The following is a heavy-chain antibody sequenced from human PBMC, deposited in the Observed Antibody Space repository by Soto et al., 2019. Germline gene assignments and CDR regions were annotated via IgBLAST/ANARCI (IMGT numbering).Heavy chain of an antibody. CDR1: GFTFSGSA. D-gene: IGHD5-12*01. J-gene: IGHJ4*02. Sequence: GGSLRLSCAASGFTFSGSAMHWVRQASGKGLEWVGRIRSKANSYATAYAASVKGRFTISRDDSKNTAYLQMNSLKTEDTAVYYCTRLGHGSGYDFYGFDSWGQGTLVTVSS. CDR2: IRSKANSYAT. V-gene: IGHV3-73*01. CDR3: TRLGHGSGYDFYGFDS.